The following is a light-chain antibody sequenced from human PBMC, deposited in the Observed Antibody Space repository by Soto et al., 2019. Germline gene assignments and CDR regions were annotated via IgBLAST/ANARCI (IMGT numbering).Light chain of an antibody. V-gene: IGKV1-5*01. J-gene: IGKJ1*01. CDR3: QQYNSYSWT. CDR1: QSISSW. Sequence: DIQMTQSPSTLSASVGDRVTITCRASQSISSWLAWYQQKPGKAPKLLIYDASSLESGVPPRFSGSGSGTEFTLPISSLQPDDFATYYCQQYNSYSWTFGQGTKVEIK. CDR2: DAS.